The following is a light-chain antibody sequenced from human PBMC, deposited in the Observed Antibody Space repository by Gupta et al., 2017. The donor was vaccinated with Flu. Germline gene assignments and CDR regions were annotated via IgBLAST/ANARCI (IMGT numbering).Light chain of an antibody. Sequence: SITMSCTGTSNDIGGYNYVSWYQQLPGKAPKLLIFEVNNRASGIASRFSASRSGYTASLSISGRRAEDEAEYYCASYTSANTLVFGGGTRLTV. CDR2: EVN. J-gene: IGLJ2*01. CDR1: SNDIGGYNY. V-gene: IGLV2-14*01. CDR3: ASYTSANTLV.